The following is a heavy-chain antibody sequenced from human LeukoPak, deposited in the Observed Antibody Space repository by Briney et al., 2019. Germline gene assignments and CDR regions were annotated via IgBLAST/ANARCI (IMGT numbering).Heavy chain of an antibody. Sequence: PSQTLSLTCTVSGGSISSGSYYWTWIRQPAGKGLEWIGRIYISESANYNSSLEGRVTISVDTSKNQFSLKLSSVTAADTAVYYCARSRERICSATACYVDLQARWGHGTLVTVSS. CDR1: GGSISSGSYY. CDR3: ARSRERICSATACYVDLQAR. D-gene: IGHD2-2*01. J-gene: IGHJ4*01. V-gene: IGHV4-61*02. CDR2: IYISESA.